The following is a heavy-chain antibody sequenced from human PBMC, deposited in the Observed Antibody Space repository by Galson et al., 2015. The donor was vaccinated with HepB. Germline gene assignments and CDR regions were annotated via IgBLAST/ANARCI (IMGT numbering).Heavy chain of an antibody. CDR1: GFTFSGSA. Sequence: SLRLSCAASGFTFSGSAMHWVRQASGKGLEWVGRIRSKANSYATAYAASVKGRFTISRDDSKNTAYLQMNSLKTEDTAVYYCARTPNYDFWSGYYPYYYYYYMDVWGKGTTVTVSS. CDR3: ARTPNYDFWSGYYPYYYYYYMDV. J-gene: IGHJ6*03. CDR2: IRSKANSYAT. D-gene: IGHD3-3*01. V-gene: IGHV3-73*01.